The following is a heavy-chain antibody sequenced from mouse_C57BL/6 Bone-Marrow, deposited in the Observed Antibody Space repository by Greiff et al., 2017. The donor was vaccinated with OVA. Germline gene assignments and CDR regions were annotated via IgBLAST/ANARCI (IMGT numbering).Heavy chain of an antibody. D-gene: IGHD4-1*01. CDR1: GFTFSDYY. CDR3: ARANWEGWAMDY. Sequence: EVMLVESEGGLVQPGSSMKLSCTASGFTFSDYYMAWVRQVPEKGLEWVANINYDGSSTYYLDSLKSRFIISRDNAKNILYLQMSSLKSADTATYYCARANWEGWAMDYWGQGTSVTVSS. V-gene: IGHV5-16*01. CDR2: INYDGSST. J-gene: IGHJ4*01.